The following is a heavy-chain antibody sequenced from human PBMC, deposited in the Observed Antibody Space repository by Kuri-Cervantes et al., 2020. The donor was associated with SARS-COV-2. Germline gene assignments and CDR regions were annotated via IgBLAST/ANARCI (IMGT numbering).Heavy chain of an antibody. CDR1: GFTFSSYS. D-gene: IGHD2-15*01. CDR3: ARELGGGSV. V-gene: IGHV3-21*01. CDR2: ISSRSSYI. J-gene: IGHJ4*02. Sequence: GESLKISCAASGFTFSSYSMNWVRQAPGKGLEWVSSISSRSSYIYYADSVKGRFTISRDNAKNSLYLQMNSLRAEDTAVYYCARELGGGSVWGQGTLSPSPQ.